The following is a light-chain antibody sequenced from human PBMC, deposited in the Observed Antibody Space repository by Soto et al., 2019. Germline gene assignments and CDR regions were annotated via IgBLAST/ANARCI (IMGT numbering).Light chain of an antibody. Sequence: EIVLTQSPGTLSLSPGERATVSCRASQSVSSSYLAWYQQKPGQAPRLLIYGASSRATGIPDRFSGSGSGTDFTLTISRLDPEDFAVYYCQQYGSSPRTFGQGTKVEIK. J-gene: IGKJ1*01. CDR2: GAS. V-gene: IGKV3-20*01. CDR3: QQYGSSPRT. CDR1: QSVSSSY.